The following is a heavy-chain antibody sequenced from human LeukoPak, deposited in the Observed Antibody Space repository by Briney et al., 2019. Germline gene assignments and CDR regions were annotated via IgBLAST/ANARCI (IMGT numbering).Heavy chain of an antibody. CDR1: GFTFSSYS. Sequence: PGGSLRLSCAASGFTFSSYSMNWVRQAPGKGLGWVSSISSSSSYIYYADSVKGRFTISRDNAKNSLYLQMNSLRAEDTAVYYCAREATGYSASWGDYWGQGTLVTVSS. CDR3: AREATGYSASWGDY. V-gene: IGHV3-21*01. J-gene: IGHJ4*02. D-gene: IGHD6-13*01. CDR2: ISSSSSYI.